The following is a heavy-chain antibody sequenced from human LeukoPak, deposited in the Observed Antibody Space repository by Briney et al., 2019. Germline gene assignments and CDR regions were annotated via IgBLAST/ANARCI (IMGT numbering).Heavy chain of an antibody. CDR1: GYTFTSYY. D-gene: IGHD3-10*01. CDR2: INPSGGRT. V-gene: IGHV1-46*01. CDR3: VRDGEVIIKPAASFPHDAFDI. Sequence: AASVKVSCKASGYTFTSYYMHWVRQAPGQGLEWMGIINPSGGRTNYAPKFQGRVTMTRDTATSTVYMELSSLRSEDTAVYYCVRDGEVIIKPAASFPHDAFDIWGQGTMVIVSS. J-gene: IGHJ3*02.